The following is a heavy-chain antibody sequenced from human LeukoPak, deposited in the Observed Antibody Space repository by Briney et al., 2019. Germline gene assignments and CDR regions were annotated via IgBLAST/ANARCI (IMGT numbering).Heavy chain of an antibody. CDR2: MNPNSGNT. Sequence: ASVKVSCKASGYTFTSYDIHWVRQATGQGLEWMGWMNPNSGNTGYAQKFQGRVIMTRNTSISTAYMELSSLRSEDTAVYYCARVSSSGWSFYYYYYGMDVWGQGTTVTVSS. J-gene: IGHJ6*02. CDR1: GYTFTSYD. CDR3: ARVSSSGWSFYYYYYGMDV. D-gene: IGHD6-19*01. V-gene: IGHV1-8*01.